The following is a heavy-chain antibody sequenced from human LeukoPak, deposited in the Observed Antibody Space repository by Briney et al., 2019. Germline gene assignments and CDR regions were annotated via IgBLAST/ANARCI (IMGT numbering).Heavy chain of an antibody. Sequence: PSETLSLTCTVSGGSISSYYWSWIRQPPGKGLEWIGYIYYSGSTNYNPSLKSRVTVSVDTSKNQCSLKLSSVTTADTAVYYCTRSTNLEAFDIWGQGTMVTVSS. D-gene: IGHD2-8*01. CDR2: IYYSGST. CDR3: TRSTNLEAFDI. V-gene: IGHV4-59*01. CDR1: GGSISSYY. J-gene: IGHJ3*02.